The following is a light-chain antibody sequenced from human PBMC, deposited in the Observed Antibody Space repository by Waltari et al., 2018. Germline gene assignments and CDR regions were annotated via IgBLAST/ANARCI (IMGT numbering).Light chain of an antibody. CDR2: LDS. V-gene: IGLV3-21*02. CDR3: HVWDGKTVM. Sequence: SSVLTQAPSVSVAPGQTATVTCGGDNIGGRRVHWYQQWPGRAPVLVVYLDSDRPSGIPDRFSGSKSGNAATLTISRVEAGDEADYYCHVWDGKTVMFGGGTKLTVL. CDR1: NIGGRR. J-gene: IGLJ3*02.